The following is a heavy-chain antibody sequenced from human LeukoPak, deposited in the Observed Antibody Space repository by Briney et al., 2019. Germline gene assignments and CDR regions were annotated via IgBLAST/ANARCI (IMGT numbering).Heavy chain of an antibody. J-gene: IGHJ4*02. D-gene: IGHD2-15*01. CDR2: ISGSGGST. CDR3: AKGRGGSTYYPFLSYFFDY. V-gene: IGHV3-23*01. Sequence: GGSLRLSCAASGFTFSSYAMSWVRQAPGKGLEWVSAISGSGGSTYYADSVKGRFTISRDNSKNTVYLQMNSLRAEDTAVYFCAKGRGGSTYYPFLSYFFDYWGQGTLVTVSS. CDR1: GFTFSSYA.